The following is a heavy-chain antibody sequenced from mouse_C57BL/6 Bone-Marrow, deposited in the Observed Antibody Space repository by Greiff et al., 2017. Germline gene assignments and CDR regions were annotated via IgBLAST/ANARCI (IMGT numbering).Heavy chain of an antibody. Sequence: EVKLVESGGGLVKPGGSLKLSCAASGFTFSSYAMSWVRQTPEKRLEWVATISDGGSYTYYPDNVKGRFTISRDNAKNNLYLQMSHLKSEDTAMYYCARGCYFDYWGQGTTLTVSS. CDR3: ARGCYFDY. CDR2: ISDGGSYT. CDR1: GFTFSSYA. J-gene: IGHJ2*01. V-gene: IGHV5-4*03.